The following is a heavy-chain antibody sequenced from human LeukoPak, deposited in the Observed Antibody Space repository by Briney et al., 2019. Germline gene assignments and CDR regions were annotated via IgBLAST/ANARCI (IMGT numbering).Heavy chain of an antibody. J-gene: IGHJ4*02. CDR1: GGTFSSYA. Sequence: ASVKASCKASGGTFSSYAISWVRQAPGQGLEWMGGIIPIFGTANYAQKFQGRVTITTDESTSTAYMELSSLRSEDTAVYYCARVGGGDTAMPTADYWGQGTLVTVSS. D-gene: IGHD5-18*01. V-gene: IGHV1-69*05. CDR3: ARVGGGDTAMPTADY. CDR2: IIPIFGTA.